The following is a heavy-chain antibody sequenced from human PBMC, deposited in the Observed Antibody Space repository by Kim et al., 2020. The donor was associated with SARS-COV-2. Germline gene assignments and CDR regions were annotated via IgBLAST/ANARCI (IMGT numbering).Heavy chain of an antibody. CDR3: AKDLADSGSYFHRWFDY. D-gene: IGHD3-10*01. CDR1: GFTFSSYG. J-gene: IGHJ4*02. Sequence: GGSLRLSCAASGFTFSSYGMHWVRQAPGKGLEWVAVIFYDGNNKYYSDSVKGRFTISRDNSKNTLYMEMNSLRTEDTAVYYCAKDLADSGSYFHRWFDYWGQGTLVTVSS. V-gene: IGHV3-30*18. CDR2: IFYDGNNK.